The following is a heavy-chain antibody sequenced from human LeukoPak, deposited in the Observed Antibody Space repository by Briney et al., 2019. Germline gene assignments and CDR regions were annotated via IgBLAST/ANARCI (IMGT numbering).Heavy chain of an antibody. Sequence: GGSLRLSCAASGFTFDDYAMHWVRQAPGKGLEWVSLISGDGGSTYYADSVKGRFTISRDNSKNSLYLQMNSLRTEDTALYCCAKGFYYYGSGSCFDYWGQGTLVTVSS. CDR3: AKGFYYYGSGSCFDY. CDR1: GFTFDDYA. CDR2: ISGDGGST. D-gene: IGHD3-10*01. J-gene: IGHJ4*02. V-gene: IGHV3-43*02.